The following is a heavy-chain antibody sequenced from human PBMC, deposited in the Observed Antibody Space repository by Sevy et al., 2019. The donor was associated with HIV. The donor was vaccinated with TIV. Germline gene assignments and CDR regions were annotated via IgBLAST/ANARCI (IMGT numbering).Heavy chain of an antibody. CDR2: ISYDGSNK. V-gene: IGHV3-30*04. J-gene: IGHJ4*02. D-gene: IGHD6-19*01. CDR3: ARVKFGIAVAGTPFDY. CDR1: GFTFSSYA. Sequence: GGSLRLSCAASGFTFSSYAMHWVRQAPGKGLEWVAVISYDGSNKYYADSVKGRFTTSRDNSKNTLYLQMNSLRAEDTAVYYCARVKFGIAVAGTPFDYWGQGTLVTVSS.